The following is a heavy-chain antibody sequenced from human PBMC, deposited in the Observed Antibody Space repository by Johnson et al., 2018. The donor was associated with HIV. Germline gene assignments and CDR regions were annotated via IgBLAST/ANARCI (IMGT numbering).Heavy chain of an antibody. CDR2: IKQDGSEK. CDR3: ARDSQWELRPDAFDI. CDR1: GFTFSSYW. Sequence: VQLVESEGGLVKPGGSLRLSCAASGFTFSSYWMSWVRQAPGKGLEWVANIKQDGSEKYYVDSVKGRFTISRDNAKNSLYLQMNSLRAEDTAVYYCARDSQWELRPDAFDIWGQGTMVTVSS. D-gene: IGHD1-26*01. V-gene: IGHV3-7*05. J-gene: IGHJ3*02.